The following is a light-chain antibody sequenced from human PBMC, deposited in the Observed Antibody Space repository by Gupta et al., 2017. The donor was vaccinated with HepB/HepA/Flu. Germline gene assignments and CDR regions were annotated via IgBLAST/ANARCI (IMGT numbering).Light chain of an antibody. CDR1: QSVSSF. J-gene: IGKJ4*01. V-gene: IGKV3-11*01. CDR3: QQRSNGLT. CDR2: DAF. Sequence: EIVLTQSPATLSLSPGERATLSCRASQSVSSFLAWYQQKPGQAPRLLIYDAFNRATGIPARFSGSGSGTDFTLTISSLEPEDFAVYYCQQRSNGLTFGGGTRVEIE.